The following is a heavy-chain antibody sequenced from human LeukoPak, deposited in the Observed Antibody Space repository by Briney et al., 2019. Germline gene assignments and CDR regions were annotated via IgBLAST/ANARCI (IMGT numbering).Heavy chain of an antibody. CDR1: GGSVSSGSYY. D-gene: IGHD1-1*01. J-gene: IGHJ4*02. CDR2: IRGTGDST. V-gene: IGHV3-23*01. CDR3: AKGQELDDGVFDS. Sequence: ETLSLTCTVSGGSVSSGSYYWSWIRQPPGKGLEWVSTIRGTGDSTHYADSVKGRFIISRDKSKNMLYLQMNGLRAEDTAIYYCAKGQELDDGVFDSWGQGTLVTVSS.